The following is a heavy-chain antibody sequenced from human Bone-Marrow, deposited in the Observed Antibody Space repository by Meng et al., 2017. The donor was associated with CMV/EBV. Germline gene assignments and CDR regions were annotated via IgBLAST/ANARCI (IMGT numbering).Heavy chain of an antibody. CDR3: ARCGLRSSTSCYSEFDY. D-gene: IGHD2-2*02. J-gene: IGHJ4*02. CDR2: MNPNSGNT. V-gene: IGHV1-8*03. CDR1: GYTFTSYD. Sequence: ASVKVSCKASGYTFTSYDINWVRQATGQGLEWMGWMNPNSGNTGYAQKFQGRVTITRNTSISTAYMELSSLRSEDTAVYYCARCGLRSSTSCYSEFDYWGQGTLVTV.